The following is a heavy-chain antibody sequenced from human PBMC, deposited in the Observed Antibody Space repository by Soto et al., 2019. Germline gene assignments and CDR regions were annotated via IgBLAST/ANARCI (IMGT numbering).Heavy chain of an antibody. CDR1: GGSISSGGYS. CDR2: IYHSGST. Sequence: SETLSLSCAVSGGSISSGGYSWSWIRQPPGKGLEWIGYIYHSGSTYYNPSLKSRVTISVDRSKNQFSLKLSSVSAADTAVYYCARGPSGDKIDYWGQGIQVTVSS. D-gene: IGHD7-27*01. J-gene: IGHJ4*02. V-gene: IGHV4-30-2*01. CDR3: ARGPSGDKIDY.